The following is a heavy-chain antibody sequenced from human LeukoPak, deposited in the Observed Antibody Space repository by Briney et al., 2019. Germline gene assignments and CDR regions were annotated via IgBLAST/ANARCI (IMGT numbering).Heavy chain of an antibody. J-gene: IGHJ4*02. V-gene: IGHV1-24*01. Sequence: ASVKVSCKISGHALSDLSIHWVRQAPGRGPEWMGGFDPEVGDKMHAQKFQGRVTMTEDTSTDTAYMELSSLRSEDTAVYYCATEGEHNVYYFDYWGQGTLVTVSS. CDR1: GHALSDLS. CDR2: FDPEVGDK. D-gene: IGHD3-16*01. CDR3: ATEGEHNVYYFDY.